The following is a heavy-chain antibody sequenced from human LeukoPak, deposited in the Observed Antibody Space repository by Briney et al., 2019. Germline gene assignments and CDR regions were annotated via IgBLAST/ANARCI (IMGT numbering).Heavy chain of an antibody. Sequence: SVRVSCKASGGTFSSYTISWVRQAPGQGLEWMGRIIPILGIANYAQKFQGRVTITADKSTSTAYMELSSLRSEDTAVYYCASPRALYCSSTSCQTANGAFDIWGQGTMVTVSS. CDR2: IIPILGIA. J-gene: IGHJ3*02. D-gene: IGHD2-2*01. V-gene: IGHV1-69*02. CDR1: GGTFSSYT. CDR3: ASPRALYCSSTSCQTANGAFDI.